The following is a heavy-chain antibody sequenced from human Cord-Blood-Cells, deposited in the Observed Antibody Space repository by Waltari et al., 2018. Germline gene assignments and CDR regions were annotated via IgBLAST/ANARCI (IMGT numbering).Heavy chain of an antibody. D-gene: IGHD3-10*01. Sequence: EVQLVESGGGLVLPGGSLKLSCAASGFAFRGPVMHWARQASGKGLEWVGRMRSKANSYATAYAASVKGRFTISRDDSKNTAYLQMNSLKTEDTAVYYCTSRYYYGSGSYKYYFDYWGQGTLVTVSS. CDR3: TSRYYYGSGSYKYYFDY. CDR2: MRSKANSYAT. J-gene: IGHJ4*02. CDR1: GFAFRGPV. V-gene: IGHV3-73*01.